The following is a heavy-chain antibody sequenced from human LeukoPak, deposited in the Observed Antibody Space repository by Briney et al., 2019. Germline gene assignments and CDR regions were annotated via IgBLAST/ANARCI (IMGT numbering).Heavy chain of an antibody. V-gene: IGHV3-11*05. CDR3: ARGSYGDPTRFDP. CDR1: GFTFSDYY. J-gene: IGHJ5*02. CDR2: ISSSSSYT. D-gene: IGHD4-17*01. Sequence: PGGSLRLSCAASGFTFSDYYMSWIRQAPGKGLEWVSYISSSSSYTNYADSVKGRFTISRDNAKNSLYLQMNSLRAEDTAVYYCARGSYGDPTRFDPWGQGTMVTVSS.